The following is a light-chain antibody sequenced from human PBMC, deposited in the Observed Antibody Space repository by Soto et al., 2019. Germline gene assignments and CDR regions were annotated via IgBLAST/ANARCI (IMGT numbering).Light chain of an antibody. CDR3: RQYNSYSLT. CDR2: KAS. Sequence: DIQMTQSPSTLSASVGDRVTITCRASQSISTWLAWYQQKPGKAPKLLIYKASSLESGVPSRFSGSGSGTEFTLTISSLQPDDFATYYCRQYNSYSLTFGGGTKVENK. CDR1: QSISTW. J-gene: IGKJ4*01. V-gene: IGKV1-5*03.